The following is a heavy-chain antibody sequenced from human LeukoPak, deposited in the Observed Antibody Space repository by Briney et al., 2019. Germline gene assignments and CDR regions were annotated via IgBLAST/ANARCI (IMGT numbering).Heavy chain of an antibody. D-gene: IGHD5-18*01. CDR2: IIPILGIA. CDR3: ARSGGYSYGLDY. J-gene: IGHJ4*02. CDR1: GGTSSSYA. Sequence: SVNVSCKASGGTSSSYAISWVRQAPGQGLEWMGRIIPILGIANYAQKFQGRVTITADKSTSTAYMELSSLRSEDTAVYYCARSGGYSYGLDYWGQGTLVTVSS. V-gene: IGHV1-69*04.